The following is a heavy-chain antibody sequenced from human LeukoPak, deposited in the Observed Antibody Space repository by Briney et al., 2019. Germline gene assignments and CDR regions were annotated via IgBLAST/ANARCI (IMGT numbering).Heavy chain of an antibody. CDR3: ARGSSGGLIIIIVVVPSDAFDI. CDR1: GGSFSGYY. Sequence: SETLSLTCAVYGGSFSGYYWSWIRQPPGKGLEWIGEINHSGSTYYNPSLKSRVTISVDTSKNQFSLKLSSVTAADTAVYYCARGSSGGLIIIIVVVPSDAFDIWGQGTMVTVSS. D-gene: IGHD3-22*01. J-gene: IGHJ3*02. V-gene: IGHV4-34*01. CDR2: INHSGST.